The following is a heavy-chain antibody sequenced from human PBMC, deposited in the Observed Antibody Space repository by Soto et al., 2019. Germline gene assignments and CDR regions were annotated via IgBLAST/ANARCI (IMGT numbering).Heavy chain of an antibody. CDR2: MNPNSGNT. CDR3: AGCYFAPIVVVVDAKMGYLDY. V-gene: IGHV1-8*01. CDR1: GYTFTSYD. J-gene: IGHJ4*02. D-gene: IGHD2-15*01. Sequence: QVQLVQSGAEVKKPGASVKVSCKASGYTFTSYDINWVRQATGQALEWMGWMNPNSGNTGYAQKFPGRLTMTGNTSLSNDYVGLSSLRSEDTAVYYFAGCYFAPIVVVVDAKMGYLDYWGQGTLVTVSS.